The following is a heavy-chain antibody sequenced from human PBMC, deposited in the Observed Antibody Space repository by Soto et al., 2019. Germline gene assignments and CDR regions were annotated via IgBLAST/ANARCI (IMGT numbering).Heavy chain of an antibody. J-gene: IGHJ4*02. Sequence: SETLSLTCTVSGGSISSGDYYWSWIRQPPGKGLEWIGYIYYSGSTYYNPSLKSRVTISVDTSKNQFSLKLSSVTAADTAVYYCAGAACHDFWSGYYTKDQFFDYLGQGTLVTVCS. V-gene: IGHV4-30-4*01. CDR2: IYYSGST. CDR1: GGSISSGDYY. D-gene: IGHD3-3*01. CDR3: AGAACHDFWSGYYTKDQFFDY.